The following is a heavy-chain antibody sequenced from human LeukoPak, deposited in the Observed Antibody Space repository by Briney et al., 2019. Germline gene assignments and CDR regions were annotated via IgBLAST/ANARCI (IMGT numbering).Heavy chain of an antibody. CDR3: ARNLDVSRDIAVAPFDP. CDR2: IYWDDDK. D-gene: IGHD6-19*01. V-gene: IGHV2-5*02. CDR1: GFSLSTSGVG. J-gene: IGHJ5*02. Sequence: GSGPTLVKPTQTLTLTCTFSGFSLSTSGVGVGWIRQPPGKALEWLALIYWDDDKRYIPSLKSRLTITKDTSKNQVVLTMTNMDPVDTATYYCARNLDVSRDIAVAPFDPWGQGTLVAVSS.